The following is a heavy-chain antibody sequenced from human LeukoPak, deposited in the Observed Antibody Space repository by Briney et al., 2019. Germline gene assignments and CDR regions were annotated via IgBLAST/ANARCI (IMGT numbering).Heavy chain of an antibody. CDR3: AKDATSHYYGSGSYYADYYYYYMDV. Sequence: PGGSLRLSCAASGFTFSSYGMHWVRQAPGKGLEWVAFIRYDGSNKYYADSVKGRFTISRDNSKNTLYLQMNSLRAEDTAVYYCAKDATSHYYGSGSYYADYYYYYMDVWGKGTTVTISS. V-gene: IGHV3-30*02. D-gene: IGHD3-10*01. J-gene: IGHJ6*03. CDR1: GFTFSSYG. CDR2: IRYDGSNK.